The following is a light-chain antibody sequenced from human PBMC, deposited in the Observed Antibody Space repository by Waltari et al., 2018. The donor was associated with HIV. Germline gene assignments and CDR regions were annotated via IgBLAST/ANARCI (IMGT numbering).Light chain of an antibody. CDR1: QSLLHSNGYKY. J-gene: IGKJ1*01. CDR3: RQALQTPWT. V-gene: IGKV2-28*01. CDR2: LGS. Sequence: EIVLTQSPATLSVTPGEPASISCRSSQSLLHSNGYKYLDWYLQKPGQSPQLLIFLGSNRASGVPDRFRGSGSGTDFTLKIARVEAEDVGIYYCRQALQTPWTFGQGTKVEIK.